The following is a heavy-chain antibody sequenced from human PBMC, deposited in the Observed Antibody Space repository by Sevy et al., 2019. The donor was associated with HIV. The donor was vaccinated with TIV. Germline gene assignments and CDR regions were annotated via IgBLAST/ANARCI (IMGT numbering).Heavy chain of an antibody. CDR1: GISISAYA. J-gene: IGHJ4*02. CDR3: ATVAYNDFVTGYPLNFHY. V-gene: IGHV3-23*01. CDR2: ISAAGYST. Sequence: GGSLRLSCSGSGISISAYAMTWVRQTPGKGLEWVSGISAAGYSTYYADSVQGRFSISRDNSKNTFYLQRNSLRADDMAIYYCATVAYNDFVTGYPLNFHYWGQGSLVTVSS. D-gene: IGHD3-9*01.